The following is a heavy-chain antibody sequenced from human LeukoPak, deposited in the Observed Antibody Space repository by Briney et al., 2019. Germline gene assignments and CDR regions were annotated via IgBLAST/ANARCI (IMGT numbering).Heavy chain of an antibody. V-gene: IGHV3-20*04. CDR2: INWNGGST. Sequence: GGSLRLSCAASGFTFDDYGMSWVRQAPGKGLEWVSGINWNGGSTGYADSVKGRFTISRDNAKNSLYLQMNSLRAEDTALYYCARVYDWNYGYYYYMDVRGKGTTVTVSS. CDR3: ARVYDWNYGYYYYMDV. J-gene: IGHJ6*03. D-gene: IGHD1-7*01. CDR1: GFTFDDYG.